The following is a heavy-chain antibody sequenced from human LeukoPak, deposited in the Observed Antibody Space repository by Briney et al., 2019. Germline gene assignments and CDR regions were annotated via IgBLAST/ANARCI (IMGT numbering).Heavy chain of an antibody. V-gene: IGHV3-48*01. CDR1: GFTFSSYN. D-gene: IGHD3-16*02. Sequence: PGGSLRLSCAASGFTFSSYNMNWVRQAPGKGLEWVSHISSSSSTIYYADSVKGRFTISRDNAKNSLYLQMNSLRAEDTAVYYCARDNYVWGSYRTFDYWGQGTLVTVSS. CDR2: ISSSSSTI. J-gene: IGHJ4*02. CDR3: ARDNYVWGSYRTFDY.